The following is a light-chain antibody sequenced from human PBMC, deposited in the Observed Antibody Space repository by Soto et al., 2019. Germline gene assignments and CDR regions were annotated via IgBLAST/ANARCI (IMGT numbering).Light chain of an antibody. CDR2: EVS. CDR1: SSDVGGYNY. CDR3: SSYTSSSTHWV. Sequence: QSVLTQPAPVSGSPGQSITISCTGTSSDVGGYNYVSWYQQHPGKAPKLMIYEVSNRPSGVSNRFSGSKSGNTASLTISGLQAEDEADYYCSSYTSSSTHWVFGGGTKLTVL. V-gene: IGLV2-14*01. J-gene: IGLJ3*02.